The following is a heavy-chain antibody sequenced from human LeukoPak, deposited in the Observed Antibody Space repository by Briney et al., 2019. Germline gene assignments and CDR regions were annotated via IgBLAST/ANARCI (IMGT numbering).Heavy chain of an antibody. CDR1: GGSISSGGYY. CDR3: ARIVAGYDILTGYYPYYSDY. Sequence: SETLSLTCTVSGGSISSGGYYWSWIRQHPGKGLEWIGYIYYSGSTYYNPSLKSRVTISVDTSKNQFSLKLSSVTAADTAVYYCARIVAGYDILTGYYPYYSDYWGQGTLVTVSS. CDR2: IYYSGST. J-gene: IGHJ4*02. D-gene: IGHD3-9*01. V-gene: IGHV4-31*03.